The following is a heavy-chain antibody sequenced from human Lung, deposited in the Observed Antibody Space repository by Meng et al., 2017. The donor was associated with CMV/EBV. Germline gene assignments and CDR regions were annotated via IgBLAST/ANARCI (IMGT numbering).Heavy chain of an antibody. D-gene: IGHD3-16*02. CDR1: GFRFSGAW. Sequence: ASGFRFSGAWMTWVRQAPGKGLEWVGRIKSNSDAGTTDYAAPVKGRFTISRDDSENTMYLQMNSLKSEDTAVYYCTTDRSLYFFDYWGQGTLVTVSS. CDR2: IKSNSDAGTT. CDR3: TTDRSLYFFDY. J-gene: IGHJ4*02. V-gene: IGHV3-15*01.